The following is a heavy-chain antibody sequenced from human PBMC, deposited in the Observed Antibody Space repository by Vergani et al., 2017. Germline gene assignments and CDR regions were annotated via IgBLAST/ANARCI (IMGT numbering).Heavy chain of an antibody. CDR2: IHSSGTT. CDR3: VRRNNVVRETDYFDY. D-gene: IGHD3-10*01. V-gene: IGHV4-61*02. J-gene: IGHJ4*02. Sequence: QVQLHESGPGLVKPSQTLSLTCTVSGGSITSGSFYWSWIRQPAGKGLEWIGRIHSSGTTNYNPSLKSRVTLSVDTSKNQLSLRMTSVTAADTAVYYCVRRNNVVRETDYFDYWGQGILVTASS. CDR1: GGSITSGSFY.